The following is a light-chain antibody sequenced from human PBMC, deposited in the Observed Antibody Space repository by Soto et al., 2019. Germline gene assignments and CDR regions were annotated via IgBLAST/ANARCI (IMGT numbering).Light chain of an antibody. CDR1: QSVSSN. Sequence: VMTQSPATLSVSPGERAALSCRASQSVSSNLAWNQQKPGQAPRLLIYHASTRATAVPARFTASGSGTEFNLTISSMQSEDFAVYYCQQYNNWPRTFGQGTKVEIK. V-gene: IGKV3-15*01. CDR2: HAS. CDR3: QQYNNWPRT. J-gene: IGKJ1*01.